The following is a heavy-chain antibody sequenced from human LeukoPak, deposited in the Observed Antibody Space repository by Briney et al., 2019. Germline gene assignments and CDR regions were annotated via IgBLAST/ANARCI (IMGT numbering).Heavy chain of an antibody. Sequence: GGSLRLSCAASGFTFSSYWMSWVRQAPGKGLEWVANIKQDGSEKYYVDSVKGRFTISRDNAKNSLYLQMNSLRAEDTAVYYCATVGEWSNAYYYMDFCDKATTVTVSS. CDR1: GFTFSSYW. CDR2: IKQDGSEK. V-gene: IGHV3-7*01. CDR3: ATVGEWSNAYYYMDF. D-gene: IGHD3-3*01. J-gene: IGHJ6*03.